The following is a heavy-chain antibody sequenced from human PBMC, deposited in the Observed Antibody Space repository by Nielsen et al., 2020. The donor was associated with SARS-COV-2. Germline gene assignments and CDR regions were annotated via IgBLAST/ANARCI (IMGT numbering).Heavy chain of an antibody. Sequence: QTLSLTRAVSGGSISSGGYSWSWIRQPPGKGLEWIGYIYHSGRTYYNPSLKSRVTISVDRSKNQFSLELSSVTAADTAVYYCARGGRITFGGADDAFDIWGQGTMVTVSS. D-gene: IGHD3-16*01. V-gene: IGHV4-30-2*01. CDR1: GGSISSGGYS. CDR2: IYHSGRT. CDR3: ARGGRITFGGADDAFDI. J-gene: IGHJ3*02.